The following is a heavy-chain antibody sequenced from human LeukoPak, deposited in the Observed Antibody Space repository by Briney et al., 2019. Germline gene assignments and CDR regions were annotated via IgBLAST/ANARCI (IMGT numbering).Heavy chain of an antibody. V-gene: IGHV4-38-2*02. CDR3: ARVEDYGDYGDAGDAFGI. Sequence: SETLSLTCTVSGYSISSGYYWGWIRQPPGKGLEWIGSIYHSGSTYYNPSLKSRVTISVDTSKNQFSLELSSVTAADTAVYYCARVEDYGDYGDAGDAFGIWGQGTMVTVSS. CDR1: GYSISSGYY. D-gene: IGHD4-17*01. J-gene: IGHJ3*02. CDR2: IYHSGST.